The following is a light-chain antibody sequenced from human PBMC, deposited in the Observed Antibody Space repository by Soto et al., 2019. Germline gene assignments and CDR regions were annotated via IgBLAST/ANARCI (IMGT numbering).Light chain of an antibody. V-gene: IGLV1-44*01. CDR1: SSNIGSNT. Sequence: QSVLTPPPSTSGAPGQRGTISCSGSSSNIGSNTVNWYQQLPGTAPKLLIYSNNQRPSGVPDRFSGSKSGTSASLAISGLQSEDEADYYCAAWDDSLNGYVFGTGTKVTVL. J-gene: IGLJ1*01. CDR2: SNN. CDR3: AAWDDSLNGYV.